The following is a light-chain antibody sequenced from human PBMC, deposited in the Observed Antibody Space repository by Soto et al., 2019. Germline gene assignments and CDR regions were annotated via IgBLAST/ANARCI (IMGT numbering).Light chain of an antibody. CDR3: SSYAGINNLGV. V-gene: IGLV2-8*01. Sequence: QSVLTQPPSASGSPGQSVTISCTGTSSDVGGYKYVSWNQQHPGKAPKLMIFEVNKRPSGVPDRFSDSKSGNTASLTVSGLQAEDEADYYCSSYAGINNLGVFGTGTKLTVL. J-gene: IGLJ1*01. CDR2: EVN. CDR1: SSDVGGYKY.